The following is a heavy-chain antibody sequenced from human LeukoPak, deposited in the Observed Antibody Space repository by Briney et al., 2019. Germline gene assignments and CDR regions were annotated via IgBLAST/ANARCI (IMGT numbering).Heavy chain of an antibody. V-gene: IGHV4-4*07. Sequence: PSETLSLTCTVSGGSISSYYWSWIRQPAGKGLEWIGRIYTSGSTNYNPSLKSPVTMSVDTSKIQFSLKLSSVTAADTAVYYCARGGVVPAASGSFDYWGQGTLVTVSS. J-gene: IGHJ4*02. D-gene: IGHD2-2*01. CDR3: ARGGVVPAASGSFDY. CDR2: IYTSGST. CDR1: GGSISSYY.